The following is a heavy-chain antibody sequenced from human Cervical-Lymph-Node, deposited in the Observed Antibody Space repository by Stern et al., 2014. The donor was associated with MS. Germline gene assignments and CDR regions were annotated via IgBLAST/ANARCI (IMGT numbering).Heavy chain of an antibody. CDR3: ALSSETSDRWYSLGYDL. CDR2: IFPVFGTP. Sequence: VQLVQSGAEVAKPGSSVKVSCEASGGTFSKFHSSWVRQAPGQGLEWMVEIFPVFGTPTYAQEFRGRVTITADVSTSTVYMELSSLRSDDTAVYYCALSSETSDRWYSLGYDLWGQGTLVTVSS. J-gene: IGHJ5*02. V-gene: IGHV1-69*01. D-gene: IGHD6-13*01. CDR1: GGTFSKFH.